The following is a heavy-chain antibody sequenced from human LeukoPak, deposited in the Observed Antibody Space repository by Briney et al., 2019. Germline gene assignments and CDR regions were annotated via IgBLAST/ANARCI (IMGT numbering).Heavy chain of an antibody. V-gene: IGHV4-39*07. Sequence: PSETLSLTCTVSGGSISSSSYYWGWIRQPPGKGLEWIGSIYYSGSTYYNPSLKSRVTISVDTSKNQFSLKLSSVTAADTAVYYCARVKRGLVRRSVGFDYWGQGTLVTVSS. D-gene: IGHD3-10*01. CDR1: GGSISSSSYY. J-gene: IGHJ4*02. CDR2: IYYSGST. CDR3: ARVKRGLVRRSVGFDY.